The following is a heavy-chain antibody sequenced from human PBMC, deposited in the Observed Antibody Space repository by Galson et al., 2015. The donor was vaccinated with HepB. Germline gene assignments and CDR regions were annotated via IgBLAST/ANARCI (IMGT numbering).Heavy chain of an antibody. V-gene: IGHV3-73*01. Sequence: SLRLSCAASGFPFSDSVMHWVRQASGKGLEWVGRIRSKTNSYATAYAASVKGRFTISRDDSKNTAYLQMNSLKTEDTAMYYCTYYSDTSGGYWGQGTLVTVSS. D-gene: IGHD3-22*01. J-gene: IGHJ4*02. CDR1: GFPFSDSV. CDR3: TYYSDTSGGY. CDR2: IRSKTNSYAT.